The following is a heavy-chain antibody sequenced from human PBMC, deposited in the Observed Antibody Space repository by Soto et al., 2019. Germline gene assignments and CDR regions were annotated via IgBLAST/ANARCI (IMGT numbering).Heavy chain of an antibody. Sequence: QVQLVQSGAEVKKPGASVKVSCKASGYTFSSYAMHWVRQAPGQRLEWMGWISAGNGHTTYSENFQGRVTMTRDSSASTVYMELSSLRSEDTALYYCATLGTYYYGLDVWGQGTTVTVSS. J-gene: IGHJ6*02. V-gene: IGHV1-3*01. CDR1: GYTFSSYA. CDR2: ISAGNGHT. CDR3: ATLGTYYYGLDV.